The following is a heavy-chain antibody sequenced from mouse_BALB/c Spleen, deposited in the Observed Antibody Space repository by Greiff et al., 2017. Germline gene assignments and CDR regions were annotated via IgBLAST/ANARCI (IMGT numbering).Heavy chain of an antibody. D-gene: IGHD2-1*01. V-gene: IGHV5-12-1*01. CDR3: ARHGGNYGFAY. J-gene: IGHJ3*01. CDR2: ISSGGGST. CDR1: GFAFSSYD. Sequence: EVQVVESGGGLVKPGGSLKLSCAASGFAFSSYDMSWVRQTPEKRLEWVAYISSGGGSTYYPDTVKGRFTISRDNAKNTLYLQMSSLKSEDTAMYYCARHGGNYGFAYWGQGTLVTVSA.